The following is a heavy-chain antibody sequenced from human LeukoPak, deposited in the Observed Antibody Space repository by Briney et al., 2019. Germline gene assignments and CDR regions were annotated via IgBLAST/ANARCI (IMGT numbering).Heavy chain of an antibody. CDR2: IYYSGST. V-gene: IGHV4-39*07. D-gene: IGHD1-14*01. J-gene: IGHJ1*01. Sequence: SETLSLTCTVSGGSISSSSYYWGWIRQPPGKGLEWIGSIYYSGSTYYNPSLKSRVTISVDTSKNQFSLKLSSVTAADTAVYYCARDVTPDYFQHWGQGTLVTVSS. CDR1: GGSISSSSYY. CDR3: ARDVTPDYFQH.